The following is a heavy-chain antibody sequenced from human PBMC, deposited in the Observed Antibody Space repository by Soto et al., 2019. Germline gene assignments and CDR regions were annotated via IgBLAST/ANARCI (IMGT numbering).Heavy chain of an antibody. D-gene: IGHD1-1*01. CDR1: GGTFSSYT. Sequence: SVKVSCKASGGTFSSYTISWVRQAPGQGLEWMGGIIPIFGTANYAQKFQGRVTITADESTSTAYMELSSLRSEDTAVYYCARDYRPGFGTYYYYGMDVWGQGTTVTVSS. J-gene: IGHJ6*02. V-gene: IGHV1-69*13. CDR2: IIPIFGTA. CDR3: ARDYRPGFGTYYYYGMDV.